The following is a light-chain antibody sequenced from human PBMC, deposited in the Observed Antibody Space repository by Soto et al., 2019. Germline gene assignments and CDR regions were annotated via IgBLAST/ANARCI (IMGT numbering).Light chain of an antibody. CDR2: GAS. J-gene: IGKJ1*01. CDR3: QQYGSSPRT. CDR1: QSISSSY. V-gene: IGKV3-20*01. Sequence: EIVLTQSPGTLSFSPGERATLSGRVSQSISSSYLAWYQQKPGQAPRLLIFGASSRATGIPDRFSGSGSGTDFTLTISRLGPEDLAVYYCQQYGSSPRTFGQGTKVDIK.